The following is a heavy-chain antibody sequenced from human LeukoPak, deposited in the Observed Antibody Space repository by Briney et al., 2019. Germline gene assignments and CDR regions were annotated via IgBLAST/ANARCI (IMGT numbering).Heavy chain of an antibody. Sequence: ASVKVSCKTSGYTFTDYYMHWVRQAPGQGLEWMGWINPNSGDTNYAQKFQGRVTMTRDTSITTAYMELSRLKSDGTAVYYCAIISHVWSGYYTAHFDYWGQGTLVTVSS. D-gene: IGHD3-3*02. CDR1: GYTFTDYY. CDR2: INPNSGDT. J-gene: IGHJ4*02. CDR3: AIISHVWSGYYTAHFDY. V-gene: IGHV1-2*02.